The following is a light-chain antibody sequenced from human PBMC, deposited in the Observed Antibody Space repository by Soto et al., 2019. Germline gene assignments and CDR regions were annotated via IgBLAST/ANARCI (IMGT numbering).Light chain of an antibody. CDR2: GNS. J-gene: IGLJ2*01. CDR3: RSYDSSWSVVV. Sequence: QSVLTQPPSVSGAPGQRVTISCTGSSSNIGAGYDVHWYQQLPGTAPKLLIYGNSNRPSGVPDRFSGSKSGTSASLAITGLQVENGADNYGRSYDSSWSVVVFGGGPRLT. V-gene: IGLV1-40*01. CDR1: SSNIGAGYD.